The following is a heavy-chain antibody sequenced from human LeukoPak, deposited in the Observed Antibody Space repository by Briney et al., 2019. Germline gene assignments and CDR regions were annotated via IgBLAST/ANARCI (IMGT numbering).Heavy chain of an antibody. CDR2: ISSNGGST. V-gene: IGHV3-64*01. CDR3: ARARLITTAKEN. D-gene: IGHD3-22*01. CDR1: GFTFSRYA. J-gene: IGHJ4*02. Sequence: GGSLRLSCAASGFTFSRYAIHRVRQAPGKGLEYVAAISSNGGSTYYANSVKGRFTISKDNSKNTLSLQMGSLRAEDMAVYYCARARLITTAKENWGQGTLVTVSS.